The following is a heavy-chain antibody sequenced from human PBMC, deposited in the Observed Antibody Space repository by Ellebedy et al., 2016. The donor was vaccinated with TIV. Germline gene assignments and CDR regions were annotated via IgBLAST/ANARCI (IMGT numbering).Heavy chain of an antibody. CDR3: ARDRIAGNYYYYYGMDV. J-gene: IGHJ6*02. CDR1: GGSISSYY. Sequence: ETLSLXCTVSGGSISSYYWSWIRQPPGKGLEWVANIEEDGSEEYYVDSVKGRFTISRDNAKNSLYLQMNSLRAEDTAVYYCARDRIAGNYYYYYGMDVWGQGTTVTISS. CDR2: IEEDGSEE. D-gene: IGHD2-15*01. V-gene: IGHV3-7*01.